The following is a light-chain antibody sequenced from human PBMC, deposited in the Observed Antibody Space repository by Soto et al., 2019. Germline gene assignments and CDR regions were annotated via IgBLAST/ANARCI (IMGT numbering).Light chain of an antibody. J-gene: IGLJ2*01. CDR1: SSDVGGYNY. CDR3: SSYAGSNNLV. Sequence: QSALTKPPSASGSPGQSVTISCTGTSSDVGGYNYVSWYQQHPGKAPKLMIYEVSKRPSGVPDRFSGSKSGNKASLTVSGLQAEDEADYYCSSYAGSNNLVFSGGTKLTVL. V-gene: IGLV2-8*01. CDR2: EVS.